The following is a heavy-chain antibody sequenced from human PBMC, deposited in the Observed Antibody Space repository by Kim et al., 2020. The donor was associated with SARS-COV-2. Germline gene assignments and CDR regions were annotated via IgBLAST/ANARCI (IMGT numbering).Heavy chain of an antibody. V-gene: IGHV3-30*09. CDR3: TRENYFGSGSGDYFDY. CDR2: ISSDGTNK. J-gene: IGHJ4*02. D-gene: IGHD3-10*01. Sequence: GGSLRLSCAASGFTFSDFAIHWVRQAPGKGLEWLAIISSDGTNKYYADSVRGRFAISRDNSKNTFYLQMNSLRSEATAVYYCTRENYFGSGSGDYFDYWGQGTLVTVSS. CDR1: GFTFSDFA.